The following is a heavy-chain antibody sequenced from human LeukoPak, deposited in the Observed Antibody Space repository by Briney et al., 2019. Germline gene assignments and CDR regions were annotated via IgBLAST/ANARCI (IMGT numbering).Heavy chain of an antibody. D-gene: IGHD2-2*01. Sequence: GESLKISCQGSGYSFTSYWIGWVRQMPGKGLEWMGIIYPGDSDTRCSPSFQGQVTISADKSISTAYLQWSSLKASDTAGYFCARWLAHCSSASCYQPFDYWGQGTLVTVSS. J-gene: IGHJ4*02. CDR2: IYPGDSDT. CDR1: GYSFTSYW. V-gene: IGHV5-51*01. CDR3: ARWLAHCSSASCYQPFDY.